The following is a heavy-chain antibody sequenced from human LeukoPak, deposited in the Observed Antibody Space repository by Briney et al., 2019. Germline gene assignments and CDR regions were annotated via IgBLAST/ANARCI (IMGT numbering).Heavy chain of an antibody. Sequence: SVTVSCKSSVGTFISYAISRVRQAPGQGLEWMGGIIPIFGTANYAQKFQGRVTITADESTSTAYMELSSLRSEDTAVYYCARNFSDGSGWFNWGQGTLVTVSS. D-gene: IGHD6-19*01. CDR1: VGTFISYA. CDR3: ARNFSDGSGWFN. V-gene: IGHV1-69*13. CDR2: IIPIFGTA. J-gene: IGHJ4*02.